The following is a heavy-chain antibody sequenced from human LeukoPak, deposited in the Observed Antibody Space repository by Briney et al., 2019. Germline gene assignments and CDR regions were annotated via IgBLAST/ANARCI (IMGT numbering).Heavy chain of an antibody. CDR1: GGSIGSYY. D-gene: IGHD5-18*01. CDR2: IYYSGST. J-gene: IGHJ6*03. CDR3: ARTTEGGYTYGYFYYYYMDV. V-gene: IGHV4-59*01. Sequence: PSETLSLTCTVSGGSIGSYYWSWIRQPPGKGLEWIGYIYYSGSTNYNPSLKSRVTISVDTSKNQFSLKLTSVTAADTAVYYCARTTEGGYTYGYFYYYYMDVWGKGTTVTNSS.